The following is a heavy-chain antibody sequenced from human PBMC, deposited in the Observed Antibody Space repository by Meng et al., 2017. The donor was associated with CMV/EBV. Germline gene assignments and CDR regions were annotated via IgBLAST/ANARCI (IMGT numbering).Heavy chain of an antibody. V-gene: IGHV1-69*06. Sequence: SVKVSCKASGGTFSSYAISWVRQAPGQGLEWMGGIIPIFGTANYAQKFQGRVTITADKSTSTAYMELSSLRSEDTAVYYCARVPYYYDSSGYYSNWFDPWGQGTLVTVSS. CDR2: IIPIFGTA. CDR1: GGTFSSYA. CDR3: ARVPYYYDSSGYYSNWFDP. D-gene: IGHD3-22*01. J-gene: IGHJ5*02.